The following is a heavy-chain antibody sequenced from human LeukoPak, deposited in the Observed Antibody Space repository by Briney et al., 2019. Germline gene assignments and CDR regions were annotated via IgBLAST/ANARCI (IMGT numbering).Heavy chain of an antibody. CDR1: GFTFNNYN. J-gene: IGHJ4*02. D-gene: IGHD3-3*01. CDR2: ISSTSSYI. Sequence: PGGSLRLSCAASGFTFNNYNMNWVRQAPGKGLEWVSSISSTSSYIYYADSVKSRFTISRDNAKNSLYLQMNSLRAEDTALYYCGRAYDFSRHWGQGTLVTVS. V-gene: IGHV3-21*01. CDR3: GRAYDFSRH.